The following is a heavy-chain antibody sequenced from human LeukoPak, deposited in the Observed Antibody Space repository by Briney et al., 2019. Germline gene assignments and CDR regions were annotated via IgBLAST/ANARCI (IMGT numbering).Heavy chain of an antibody. Sequence: GGSLRLSCASSGFTFSSYAMHWVRQAPGKGLEWVAFISYDGSNKYYADSVKGRFTISRDNSKNTLYLQMNSLRAEDTAVYYCASLSYYDILTGYYWIDYYYGMDVWGQGTTVT. D-gene: IGHD3-9*01. CDR3: ASLSYYDILTGYYWIDYYYGMDV. CDR1: GFTFSSYA. V-gene: IGHV3-30-3*01. CDR2: ISYDGSNK. J-gene: IGHJ6*02.